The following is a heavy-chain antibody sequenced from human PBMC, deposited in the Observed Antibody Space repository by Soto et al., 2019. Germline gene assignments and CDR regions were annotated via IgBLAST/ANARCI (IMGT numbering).Heavy chain of an antibody. Sequence: GGSLRLSSAASEFTFRNSAMTWVRQAPGEGLEWVSTISGGGGSTYYADSVKGRFTISRDNSKNILYLQMNSLRGEDTAVYYCAKQASGDYDSYFDSWGQGTLVTVS. D-gene: IGHD4-17*01. J-gene: IGHJ4*02. V-gene: IGHV3-23*01. CDR2: ISGGGGST. CDR3: AKQASGDYDSYFDS. CDR1: EFTFRNSA.